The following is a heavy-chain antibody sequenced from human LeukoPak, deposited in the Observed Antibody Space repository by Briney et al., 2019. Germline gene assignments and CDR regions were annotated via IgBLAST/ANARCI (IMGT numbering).Heavy chain of an antibody. CDR3: ARPRRGYYYYMDV. Sequence: PSETLSLTCTVSGGSISSSSYYWGWIRQPPGKGLEWIGSIYYSGSTYYNPSLKSRVTISVDTSKNQFSLKLSSVTAADTAVYYCARPRRGYYYYMDVWGKGTTVTVSS. V-gene: IGHV4-39*01. J-gene: IGHJ6*03. CDR2: IYYSGST. CDR1: GGSISSSSYY.